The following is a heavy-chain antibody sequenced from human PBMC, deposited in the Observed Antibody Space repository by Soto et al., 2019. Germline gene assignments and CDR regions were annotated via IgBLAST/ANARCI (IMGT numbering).Heavy chain of an antibody. CDR3: AREEAAVNYSMDV. CDR1: GFTVSSNY. J-gene: IGHJ6*02. V-gene: IGHV3-53*01. Sequence: QPGGSLRLSCAASGFTVSSNYMSWVRQAPGKGLEWVSVIYSGGSTYYADSVKGRFTISRDNSKNTLYLQMNSLRAEDTAVYYCAREEAAVNYSMDVWGQGTTVTVSS. CDR2: IYSGGST. D-gene: IGHD6-13*01.